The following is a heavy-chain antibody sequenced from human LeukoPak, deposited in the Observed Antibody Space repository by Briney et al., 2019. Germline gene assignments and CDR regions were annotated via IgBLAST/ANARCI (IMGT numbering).Heavy chain of an antibody. CDR1: EFPFNGYW. D-gene: IGHD3-10*01. CDR3: ARVIAARERAWFGELRLYYYSYMDV. CDR2: INQDGSEK. V-gene: IGHV3-7*04. Sequence: GGSLRLSCAACEFPFNGYWMSWVRQAPGKGLECVANINQDGSEKYYVDSVRGRFTISRDNAKNSLYLQMNSLRAEDTAVYYCARVIAARERAWFGELRLYYYSYMDVWGKGTTVTISS. J-gene: IGHJ6*03.